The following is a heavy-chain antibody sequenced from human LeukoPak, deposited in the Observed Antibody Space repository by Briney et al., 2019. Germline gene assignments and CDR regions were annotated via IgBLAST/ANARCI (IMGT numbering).Heavy chain of an antibody. J-gene: IGHJ5*02. D-gene: IGHD2-2*01. Sequence: GASVKVSCKASGYTFTGYYMHWVRQAPGQGLEWMGWINPNSGGTNYAQKFQGRVTMTRDTSISTAYMELSRLRSDDTAVYYCARWPIVVVPAAYNWFDPWGQGTLVIVSS. CDR3: ARWPIVVVPAAYNWFDP. V-gene: IGHV1-2*02. CDR1: GYTFTGYY. CDR2: INPNSGGT.